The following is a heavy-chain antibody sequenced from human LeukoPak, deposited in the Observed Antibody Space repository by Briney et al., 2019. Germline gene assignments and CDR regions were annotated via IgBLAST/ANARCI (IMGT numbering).Heavy chain of an antibody. CDR3: ARVGGGGFFQH. Sequence: ASVKVSCKASGYTFTSYHINWVPQATGQGLEWMGWMNPNSGNTGYAQKFQGRVTMTRNTSISAAYMELSSLRYEDTAVYYCARVGGGGFFQHWGQGTLVTVSS. J-gene: IGHJ1*01. CDR1: GYTFTSYH. CDR2: MNPNSGNT. V-gene: IGHV1-8*01.